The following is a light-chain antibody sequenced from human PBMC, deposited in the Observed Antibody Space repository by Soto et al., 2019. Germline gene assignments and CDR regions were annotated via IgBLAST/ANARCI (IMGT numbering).Light chain of an antibody. J-gene: IGKJ1*01. CDR1: QSVSSN. Sequence: EIVLTQSPATVSLSPLVRATLSFMASQSVSSNLAWYQQKPGQAPRLLIYGASTRATGIPARFSGSGSGTEFTLTISSLQSEDFAVYYCQQYNNWPPVTFGQGTKVDIK. V-gene: IGKV3-15*01. CDR3: QQYNNWPPVT. CDR2: GAS.